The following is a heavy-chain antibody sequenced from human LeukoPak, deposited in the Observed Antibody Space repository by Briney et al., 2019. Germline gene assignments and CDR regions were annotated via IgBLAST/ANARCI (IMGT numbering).Heavy chain of an antibody. CDR3: AREVGTYGILTGGSYYMDV. D-gene: IGHD3-9*01. V-gene: IGHV3-23*01. CDR1: GFTFSSYA. CDR2: ISGSGGST. J-gene: IGHJ6*03. Sequence: GGSLRLSCAASGFTFSSYAMSWVRQAPGKGLEWVSAISGSGGSTYYADSVKGRFTISRDNSKNTLYLQMSSLRAEDTAVYYCAREVGTYGILTGGSYYMDVWGKGTTVTISS.